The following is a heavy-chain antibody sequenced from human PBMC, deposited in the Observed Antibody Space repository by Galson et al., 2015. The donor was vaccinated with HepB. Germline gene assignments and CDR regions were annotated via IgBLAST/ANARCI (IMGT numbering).Heavy chain of an antibody. Sequence: LRLSCAASGFTFSDYYMSWIRQAPGKGLEWVSYISSSGSTIYYADSVKGRFTISRDNAKNSLYLQMNSLRAEDTAVYYCTTPTPYSSGWYDFFQHWGQGTLVTVSS. V-gene: IGHV3-11*01. CDR2: ISSSGSTI. D-gene: IGHD6-19*01. CDR1: GFTFSDYY. J-gene: IGHJ1*01. CDR3: TTPTPYSSGWYDFFQH.